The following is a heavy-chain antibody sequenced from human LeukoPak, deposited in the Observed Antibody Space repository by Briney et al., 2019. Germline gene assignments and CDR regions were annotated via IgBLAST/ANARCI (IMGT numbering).Heavy chain of an antibody. CDR1: GFTFSSYE. CDR2: IGSGGTNK. D-gene: IGHD2-15*01. CDR3: ARRRGGCPGEY. V-gene: IGHV3-48*03. Sequence: GGSLRLSCAASGFTFSSYEMNWVRQAPGKGLEWVSYIGSGGTNKYYADSVKGRFTISRDNAKNALYLQMNSLRADDTAVYYCARRRGGCPGEYWGQGTLVTVST. J-gene: IGHJ4*02.